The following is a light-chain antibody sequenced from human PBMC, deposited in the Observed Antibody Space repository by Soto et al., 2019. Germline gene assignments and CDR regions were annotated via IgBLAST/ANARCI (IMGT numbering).Light chain of an antibody. Sequence: EIVLTQSPATLSLSPGERATLSCRASQSVSSCLAWYQQKPGQAPRLLIYDASNRATGIPARFSGSGSGTDFTLTISSLEPEDFAFYYCQQRSNWPRTFAQGTKLEIK. CDR2: DAS. CDR1: QSVSSC. J-gene: IGKJ2*01. V-gene: IGKV3-11*01. CDR3: QQRSNWPRT.